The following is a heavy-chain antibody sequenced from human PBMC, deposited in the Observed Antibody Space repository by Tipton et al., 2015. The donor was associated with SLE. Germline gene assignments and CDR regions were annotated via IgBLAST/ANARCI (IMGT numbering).Heavy chain of an antibody. CDR3: ARGPGSSSTEPDRESFFYYGMDV. D-gene: IGHD6-6*01. J-gene: IGHJ6*02. CDR1: GGSFSDYY. V-gene: IGHV4-34*01. Sequence: TLSLTCAVYGGSFSDYYWSWIRQTPGEGLEWIGEINHTGGTNYNPSLESRVTMSVDTSKNQFSLKLSSVTAADTAVYYCARGPGSSSTEPDRESFFYYGMDVWGQGTTVTVS. CDR2: INHTGGT.